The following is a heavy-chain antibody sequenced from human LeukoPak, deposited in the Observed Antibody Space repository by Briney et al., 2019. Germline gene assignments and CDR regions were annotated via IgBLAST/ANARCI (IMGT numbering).Heavy chain of an antibody. CDR2: IIPIFGTA. J-gene: IGHJ4*02. CDR3: AIIREYSGWYLRRDPNHVEYYFDY. D-gene: IGHD6-19*01. CDR1: GYTFTSYG. V-gene: IGHV1-69*13. Sequence: ASVKVSCKASGYTFTSYGISWVRQAPGQGLEWMGGIIPIFGTANYAQKFQGRVTITADESTSTAYMELSSLRSEDTAVYYCAIIREYSGWYLRRDPNHVEYYFDYWGQGTLVTVSS.